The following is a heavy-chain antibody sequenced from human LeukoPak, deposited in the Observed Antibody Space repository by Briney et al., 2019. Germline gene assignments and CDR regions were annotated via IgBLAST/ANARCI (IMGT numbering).Heavy chain of an antibody. D-gene: IGHD3-9*01. J-gene: IGHJ4*02. CDR2: INPNSGGT. CDR1: GYTFTGYY. Sequence: ASVKGSCKASGYTFTGYYMHWVRQAPGQRLEWMGWINPNSGGTNYAQKFQGRVTMTRDTSISTAYMELSRLRSDDTAVYYCAADILTGYYSFDYWGQGTLVTVSS. V-gene: IGHV1-2*02. CDR3: AADILTGYYSFDY.